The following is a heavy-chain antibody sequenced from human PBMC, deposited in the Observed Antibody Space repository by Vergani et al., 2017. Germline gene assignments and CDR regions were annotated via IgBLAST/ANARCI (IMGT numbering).Heavy chain of an antibody. D-gene: IGHD3-16*01. V-gene: IGHV4-39*01. J-gene: IGHJ6*02. Sequence: QLQLHKSGPGLVKPSETLSLTCTLSGGSISSSSHFWGWLRQTPGKRLAGVGSISYTGSAYYNPSLQSRVRISVDASKNQFSLKLSSVTAADSAVYYCARHDSGHYDASYYGLDVWGQGTTVTVSS. CDR3: ARHDSGHYDASYYGLDV. CDR1: GGSISSSSHF. CDR2: ISYTGSA.